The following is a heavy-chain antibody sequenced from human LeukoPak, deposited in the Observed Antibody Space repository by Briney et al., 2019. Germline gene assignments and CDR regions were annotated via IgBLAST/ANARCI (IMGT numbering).Heavy chain of an antibody. CDR3: ARDRGGSYSAIDY. V-gene: IGHV4-38-2*02. J-gene: IGHJ4*02. CDR2: IYHSGGT. CDR1: GYSISSGYY. D-gene: IGHD1-26*01. Sequence: SETLSLTCTVSGYSISSGYYWGWIRQPPGKGLEWIGSIYHSGGTYYNPSLKSRVTISVDTSKNQFSLKLSSVTAADTAVYYCARDRGGSYSAIDYWGQGTLVTVSS.